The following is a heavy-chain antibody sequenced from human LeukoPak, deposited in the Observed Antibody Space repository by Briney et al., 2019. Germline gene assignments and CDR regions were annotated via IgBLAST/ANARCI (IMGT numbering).Heavy chain of an antibody. CDR2: ISSSSSYI. J-gene: IGHJ4*02. Sequence: PGGSLRLSCAASGFTFSSYSMNWVRQAPGKGLEWVSSISSSSSYIYYADSVKGRFTISRDNAKNSLYRQMNSLRAEDTAVYYCARGRTIFGVVPYYFDYWGQGTLVTVSS. CDR3: ARGRTIFGVVPYYFDY. CDR1: GFTFSSYS. D-gene: IGHD3-3*01. V-gene: IGHV3-21*01.